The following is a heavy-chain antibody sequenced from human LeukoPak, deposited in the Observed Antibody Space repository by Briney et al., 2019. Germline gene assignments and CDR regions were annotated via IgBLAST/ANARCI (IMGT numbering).Heavy chain of an antibody. Sequence: PGGSLRLSCAASGFTVSSNYMSWVRQAPGKGLEWVSVIYGGGSTYYADSVKGRFTISRDNSKNTLYLQMNSLRAEDTAVYYCASTTRGGTYYYYMDVWGKGTTVTISS. CDR2: IYGGGST. CDR3: ASTTRGGTYYYYMDV. D-gene: IGHD1-1*01. CDR1: GFTVSSNY. V-gene: IGHV3-53*01. J-gene: IGHJ6*03.